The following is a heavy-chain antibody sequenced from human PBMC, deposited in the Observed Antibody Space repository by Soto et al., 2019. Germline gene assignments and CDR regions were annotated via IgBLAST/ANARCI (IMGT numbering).Heavy chain of an antibody. CDR1: GYTFFTYD. V-gene: IGHV1-18*01. D-gene: IGHD5-12*01. J-gene: IGHJ5*02. CDR2: ISTYSGDT. Sequence: QVHLVQSGVEVKTPGASVKVSCQASGYTFFTYDISWVRQAPGQGLEWMGWISTYSGDTKYAQKFQGRVTMTTDTSSTTAYLALRSLRSDDTAVYYCAIHHGPTTSENWFAPWGQGTLVTVSS. CDR3: AIHHGPTTSENWFAP.